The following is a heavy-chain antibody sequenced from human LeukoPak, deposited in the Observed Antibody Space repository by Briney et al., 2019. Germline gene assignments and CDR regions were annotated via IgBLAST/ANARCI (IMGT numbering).Heavy chain of an antibody. J-gene: IGHJ3*02. CDR1: GGSISSGGYS. D-gene: IGHD3-22*01. V-gene: IGHV4-30-2*01. CDR2: IYHSGST. Sequence: SETLSLTCAVSGGSISSGGYSWSWIRQPPGKGLEWIGYIYHSGSTYYNPSLKSRVTISVDTSKNQFSLKLSSVTAADTAVYYCARGQYYYDSSGYGTSPEGAFDIWGQGTMVTVSS. CDR3: ARGQYYYDSSGYGTSPEGAFDI.